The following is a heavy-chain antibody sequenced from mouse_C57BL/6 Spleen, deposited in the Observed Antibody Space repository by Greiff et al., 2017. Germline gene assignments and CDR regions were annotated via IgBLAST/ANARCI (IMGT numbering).Heavy chain of an antibody. V-gene: IGHV5-12*01. D-gene: IGHD4-1*02. Sequence: EVKLVESGGGLVQPGGSLKLSCAASGFTFSDYYMYWVRQTPEKRLEWVAYISNGGGSTYYPDTVKGRFTISRDNAKNTLYLQMSRLKSEDTAMYYCARHNWDCAMDYWGQGTSVTVSS. CDR3: ARHNWDCAMDY. CDR1: GFTFSDYY. J-gene: IGHJ4*01. CDR2: ISNGGGST.